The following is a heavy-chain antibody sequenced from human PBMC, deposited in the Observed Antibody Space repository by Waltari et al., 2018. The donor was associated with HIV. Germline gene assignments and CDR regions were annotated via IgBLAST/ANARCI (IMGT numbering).Heavy chain of an antibody. J-gene: IGHJ4*02. CDR3: AREGHYYGSGRFGGDY. V-gene: IGHV3-33*01. D-gene: IGHD3-10*01. Sequence: QVQLVESGGGVVQPGRSLRLSCEASGFTFSTYGMHWVRQAPGKGLEWVAGIWYDGSNKYYADSVKGRLTISRDNSKNTVYLQINRLRAEDTAVYSCAREGHYYGSGRFGGDYWGQGTLVTVSS. CDR2: IWYDGSNK. CDR1: GFTFSTYG.